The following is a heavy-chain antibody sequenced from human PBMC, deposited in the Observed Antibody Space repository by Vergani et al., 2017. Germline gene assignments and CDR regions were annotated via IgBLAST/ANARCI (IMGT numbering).Heavy chain of an antibody. D-gene: IGHD3-9*01. CDR2: MSSGDSI. CDR3: ARETDTGSGVSYNYYAMDV. CDR1: GFTFSDHY. Sequence: QVQLVESGGGLVKPGGSLRLSCAASGFTFSDHYMSWVRQAPGKGLEWISYMSSGDSIYYADSVKGRFTVSRDNTKNTLYLQMNCLRAEDTAVYYCARETDTGSGVSYNYYAMDVWGQGTTVSVSS. J-gene: IGHJ6*02. V-gene: IGHV3-11*04.